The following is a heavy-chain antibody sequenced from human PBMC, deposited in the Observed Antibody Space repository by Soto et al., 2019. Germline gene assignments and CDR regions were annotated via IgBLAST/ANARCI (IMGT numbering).Heavy chain of an antibody. CDR3: ARDRCISTSCYVVSRVVSSGWYVFDY. CDR2: IWYDGSNK. CDR1: GFTFSSYG. Sequence: QVQLVESGGGVVQPGRSLRLSCAASGFTFSSYGMHWVRQAPGKGLEWVAVIWYDGSNKYYADSVKGRFTISRDNSKNTLYQQMNSLRAEDTAVYYCARDRCISTSCYVVSRVVSSGWYVFDYWGQGTLVTVSS. V-gene: IGHV3-33*01. D-gene: IGHD2-2*01. J-gene: IGHJ4*02.